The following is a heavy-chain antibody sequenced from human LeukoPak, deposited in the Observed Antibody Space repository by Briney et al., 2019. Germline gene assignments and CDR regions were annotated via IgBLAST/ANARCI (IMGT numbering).Heavy chain of an antibody. D-gene: IGHD1/OR15-1a*01. Sequence: LRLSCAASGFTFSSYEMNWVRQAPGKGLEWIGYIYYSGSTYYNPSLKSRVTISVDTSKNQFSLKLSSVTAADTAVYYCARGGNTFDYWGQGTLVTVSS. CDR3: ARGGNTFDY. CDR1: GFTFSSYEMN. V-gene: IGHV4-30-4*08. J-gene: IGHJ4*02. CDR2: IYYSGST.